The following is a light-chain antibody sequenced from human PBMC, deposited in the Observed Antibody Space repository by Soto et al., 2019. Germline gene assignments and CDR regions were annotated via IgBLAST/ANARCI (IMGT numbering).Light chain of an antibody. CDR1: QSVSSY. V-gene: IGKV3-11*01. Sequence: EIVLTQSPATLSLSPGERATLSCRASQSVSSYLAWYQQKPGQAPRLLIYDASNRSPGIPARFSVSGSWTDFTLTISSLEPEDFAVYYCKQRSNWPPYTFGQGTKLEIK. CDR2: DAS. J-gene: IGKJ2*01. CDR3: KQRSNWPPYT.